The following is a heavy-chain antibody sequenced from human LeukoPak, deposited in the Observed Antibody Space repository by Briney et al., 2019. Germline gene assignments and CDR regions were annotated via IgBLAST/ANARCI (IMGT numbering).Heavy chain of an antibody. CDR3: AKNLRGYNYGFDY. V-gene: IGHV1-8*03. D-gene: IGHD5-18*01. J-gene: IGHJ4*02. CDR1: GYTFTGYY. CDR2: MNPNSGNT. Sequence: ASVKVSCKASGYTFTGYYIHWVRQAPGQGLEWMGWMNPNSGNTGYAQKFQGRVTITKNTSKSTVYMELSSLTSEDTAVYYCAKNLRGYNYGFDYWGQGTLVTVSS.